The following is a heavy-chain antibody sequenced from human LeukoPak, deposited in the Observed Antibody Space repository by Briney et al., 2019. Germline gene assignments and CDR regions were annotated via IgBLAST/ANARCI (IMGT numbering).Heavy chain of an antibody. CDR1: GGSISSYY. Sequence: SSETLSLTCTVSGGSISSYYCNWIRRPPGKGLEWIGYIYYSGSTNYSPSLKSRVTISVDTSKNQFSLKLSSVTAADTAVYYCARGIVVVGTWGFDYWGQGTLVTVSS. CDR2: IYYSGST. V-gene: IGHV4-59*08. D-gene: IGHD2-15*01. CDR3: ARGIVVVGTWGFDY. J-gene: IGHJ4*02.